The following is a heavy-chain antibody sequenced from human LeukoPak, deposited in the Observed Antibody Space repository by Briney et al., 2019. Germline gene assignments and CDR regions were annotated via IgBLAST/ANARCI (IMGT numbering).Heavy chain of an antibody. D-gene: IGHD6-19*01. CDR2: ISYSGST. Sequence: SETLSLTCAVYGGSFSGYYWSWIRQPPGKGLEWIGYISYSGSTYYNPSLKSRVTISVDASKNQFSLKMSSVTAADTAVYYCARENSGWYDYWGQGTLVTVSS. CDR1: GGSFSGYY. CDR3: ARENSGWYDY. J-gene: IGHJ4*02. V-gene: IGHV4-30-4*08.